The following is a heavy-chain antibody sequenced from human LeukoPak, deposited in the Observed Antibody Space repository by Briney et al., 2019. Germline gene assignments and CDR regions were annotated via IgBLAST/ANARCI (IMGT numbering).Heavy chain of an antibody. J-gene: IGHJ4*02. CDR1: GFAFSSYG. CDR3: AKDLLNCGGDCYRTYGVDY. CDR2: IRYDGSNK. D-gene: IGHD2-21*02. Sequence: GGSLRLSCAASGFAFSSYGMHWVRQAPGKGLEWVSFIRYDGSNKYYADSVKGRFTISRDNSKNTLYLQMNSLRAEDTAVYYCAKDLLNCGGDCYRTYGVDYWGQGTLVTASS. V-gene: IGHV3-30*02.